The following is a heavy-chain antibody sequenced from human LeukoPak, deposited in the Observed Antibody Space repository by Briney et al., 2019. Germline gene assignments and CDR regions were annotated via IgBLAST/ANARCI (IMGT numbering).Heavy chain of an antibody. Sequence: SETLSLTCAVSGGSISSSNWWSWVRQPPGKGLEWIGEIYHSGSTNYNPSLKSRVTISVDKSKNQFSLKLSSVTAADTAVYYCASAPALDYGDYEYYFDYWGQGTLVTVSS. D-gene: IGHD4-17*01. CDR3: ASAPALDYGDYEYYFDY. CDR1: GGSISSSNW. V-gene: IGHV4-4*02. J-gene: IGHJ4*02. CDR2: IYHSGST.